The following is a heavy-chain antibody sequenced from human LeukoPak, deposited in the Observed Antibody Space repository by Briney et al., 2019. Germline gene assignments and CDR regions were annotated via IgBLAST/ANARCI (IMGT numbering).Heavy chain of an antibody. CDR2: MNPNSGNT. J-gene: IGHJ6*03. CDR3: ARVPILRYFDYYMDV. Sequence: ASVKVSCKASGYTFTGYYMHWVRQATGQGLEWMGWMNPNSGNTGYAQKFQGRVTMTRNTSISTAYMELSSLRSEDTAVYYCARVPILRYFDYYMDVWGKGTTVTVSS. D-gene: IGHD3-9*01. CDR1: GYTFTGYY. V-gene: IGHV1-8*02.